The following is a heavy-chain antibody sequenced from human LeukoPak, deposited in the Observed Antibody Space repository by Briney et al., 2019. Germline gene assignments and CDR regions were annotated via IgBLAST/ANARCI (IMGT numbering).Heavy chain of an antibody. CDR2: INTNTGNP. Sequence: ASVKVSCKASGYTFTSYAMNWVRQAPGQGLEWMGWINTNTGNPTYAQGFTGRFVFSLDTSVSTAYLQISSLKAEDTAVYYCARDEGAIAAAGYPLFNWFDPWGQGTLVTVSS. J-gene: IGHJ5*02. D-gene: IGHD6-13*01. V-gene: IGHV7-4-1*02. CDR1: GYTFTSYA. CDR3: ARDEGAIAAAGYPLFNWFDP.